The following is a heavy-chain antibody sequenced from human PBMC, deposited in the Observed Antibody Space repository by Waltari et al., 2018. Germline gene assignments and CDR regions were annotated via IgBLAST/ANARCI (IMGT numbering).Heavy chain of an antibody. D-gene: IGHD1-26*01. CDR1: GGSISSGDYY. CDR3: ARGAGKWELLGYFDY. J-gene: IGHJ4*02. CDR2: IYYSGST. Sequence: QVQLQESGPGLVKPSQTLSLTCTVSGGSISSGDYYCSWIRQPPGKGLGWIGYIYYSGSTYYNPSLKSRVTISVDTSKNQFSLKLSSVTAADTAVYYCARGAGKWELLGYFDYWGQGTLVTVSS. V-gene: IGHV4-30-4*08.